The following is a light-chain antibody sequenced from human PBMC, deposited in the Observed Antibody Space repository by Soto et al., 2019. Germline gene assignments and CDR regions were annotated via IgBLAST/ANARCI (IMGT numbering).Light chain of an antibody. Sequence: EIVVTQSPATLSVSPGEGATLSCRASQSVGNNFAWYQQKPGQTPRLLILATSTRATGVPARFSGSGSGTEFTLTISILQSEDFAVYYCQHYSDWPLTFGGGTKVEIE. J-gene: IGKJ4*01. CDR3: QHYSDWPLT. V-gene: IGKV3-15*01. CDR2: ATS. CDR1: QSVGNN.